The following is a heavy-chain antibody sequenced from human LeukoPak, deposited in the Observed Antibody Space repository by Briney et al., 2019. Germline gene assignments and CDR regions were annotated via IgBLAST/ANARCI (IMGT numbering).Heavy chain of an antibody. CDR3: ARWGIAARAGGDY. CDR2: IKQDGSEK. CDR1: GFTFSSYW. Sequence: PGGSLRLSCAASGFTFSSYWMSWVRQAPGKGLEWVANIKQDGSEKYYVDSVKGRFTISRDNAKNSLYLQMNSLRAEDTAVYYCARWGIAARAGGDYWGQGTLVTVSS. J-gene: IGHJ4*02. D-gene: IGHD6-6*01. V-gene: IGHV3-7*01.